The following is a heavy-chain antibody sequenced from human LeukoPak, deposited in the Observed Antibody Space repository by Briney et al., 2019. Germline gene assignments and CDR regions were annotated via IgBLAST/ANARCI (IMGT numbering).Heavy chain of an antibody. CDR2: ISYDGSNK. V-gene: IGHV3-30*04. J-gene: IGHJ4*02. CDR1: GFTFSSYA. D-gene: IGHD3-3*01. CDR3: AKDPRPFWSGSRAYFDY. Sequence: PGRSLRLSCAASGFTFSSYAMHWVRQAPGKGLEWVAVISYDGSNKYYADSVKGRFTISRDNSKNTLYLQMNSLRAEDTAVYYCAKDPRPFWSGSRAYFDYWGQGTLVTVSS.